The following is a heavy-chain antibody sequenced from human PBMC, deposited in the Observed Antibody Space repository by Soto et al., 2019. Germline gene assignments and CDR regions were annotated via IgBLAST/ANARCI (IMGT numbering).Heavy chain of an antibody. D-gene: IGHD6-13*01. V-gene: IGHV4-39*01. CDR3: ASIAAPGTTHFDF. CDR2: IYYSGNT. J-gene: IGHJ4*02. CDR1: GGSIGSSSYY. Sequence: PSETLSLTCTVSGGSIGSSSYYWGWIRQPPGKGLEWIGNIYYSGNTFYNPSLQSRVAISVDTSKNQFYLHLSSVTAADTAIFYCASIAAPGTTHFDFWGQGTLVTVSS.